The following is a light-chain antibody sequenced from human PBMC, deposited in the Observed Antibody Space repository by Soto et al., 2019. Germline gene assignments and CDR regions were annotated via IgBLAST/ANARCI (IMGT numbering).Light chain of an antibody. CDR2: GAT. CDR3: LQTDTFPLA. V-gene: IGKV1D-12*01. J-gene: IGKJ4*01. Sequence: IQMTQSPSSVSASVGDRVTITCRASQVIGSWLAWYQQKPGKAPKLLIFGATTLQSGVPSRFRGDGSGTDFTLTITSLQADDFASYFCLQTDTFPLAFGGGTHVDIK. CDR1: QVIGSW.